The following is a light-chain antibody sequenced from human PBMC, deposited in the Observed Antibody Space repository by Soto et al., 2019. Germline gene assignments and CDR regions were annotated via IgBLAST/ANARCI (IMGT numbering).Light chain of an antibody. J-gene: IGKJ1*01. CDR2: DAS. CDR3: QQRGSWPRT. Sequence: ELVLTQSPATLSVSPGERATLSCRASQSVSSFLAWYQQRPGQAPRLLIYDASNRASGIPARFSGSGSGTDFTLTISSLEPEDFAVYYCQQRGSWPRTFGQGTKVEV. CDR1: QSVSSF. V-gene: IGKV3-11*01.